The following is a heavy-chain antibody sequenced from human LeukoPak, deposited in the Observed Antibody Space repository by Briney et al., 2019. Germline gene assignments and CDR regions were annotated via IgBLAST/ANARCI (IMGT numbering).Heavy chain of an antibody. D-gene: IGHD3-22*01. Sequence: ASVKVSCKASGYTFTSNYMHWVRQAPGQGLEWMGIINPSGGSTSYAQKFQGRVTITADKSTSTAYMELSSLRSEDTAVYYCARSYYYDSSGYSYDYWGQGTLVTVSS. CDR2: INPSGGST. V-gene: IGHV1-46*01. CDR3: ARSYYYDSSGYSYDY. J-gene: IGHJ4*02. CDR1: GYTFTSNY.